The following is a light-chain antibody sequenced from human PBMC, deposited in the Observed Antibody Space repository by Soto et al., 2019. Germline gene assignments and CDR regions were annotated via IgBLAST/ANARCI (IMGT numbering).Light chain of an antibody. CDR2: YDS. CDR1: NIGSKS. CDR3: PVWDSSSDHVV. J-gene: IGLJ2*01. Sequence: SYELTQPPSVSVAPGKTARIRGRGNNIGSKSVHWYQQKPGQAPVLVIYYDSDRPSGIPERFSGSNSGNTATLTISRVEAGDEADYYCPVWDSSSDHVVFGGGTKLTVL. V-gene: IGLV3-21*04.